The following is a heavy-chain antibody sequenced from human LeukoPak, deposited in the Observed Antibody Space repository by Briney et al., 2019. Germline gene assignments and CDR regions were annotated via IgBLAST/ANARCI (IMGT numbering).Heavy chain of an antibody. CDR1: GGSISSYY. V-gene: IGHV4-59*01. CDR2: IYYSGST. CDR3: ARAFGGYDILTGYYYYYYMDV. D-gene: IGHD3-9*01. J-gene: IGHJ6*03. Sequence: SETLSLTCTVSGGSISSYYWSWIRQPPGKGLEWIGYIYYSGSTNYNPSLKSRVTISVDTSKNQFSLKLSSVTAADTAVYYCARAFGGYDILTGYYYYYYMDVWGKGTTVTISS.